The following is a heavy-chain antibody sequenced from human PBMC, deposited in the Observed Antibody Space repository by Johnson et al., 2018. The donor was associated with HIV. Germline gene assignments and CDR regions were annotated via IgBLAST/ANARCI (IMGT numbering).Heavy chain of an antibody. V-gene: IGHV3-30*18. J-gene: IGHJ3*02. CDR1: GFTFSS. Sequence: QVQLVESGGGVVQPGRSLRLSCAASGFTFSSMHWVRQAPGKGLEWVAVISYDGSNKYYADSVKGRFTISRDNSKNTLYLQMNSLRAEDTAVYYCAKVRFGGNSLGAFDIWGQGTMVTVSS. CDR3: AKVRFGGNSLGAFDI. CDR2: ISYDGSNK. D-gene: IGHD4-23*01.